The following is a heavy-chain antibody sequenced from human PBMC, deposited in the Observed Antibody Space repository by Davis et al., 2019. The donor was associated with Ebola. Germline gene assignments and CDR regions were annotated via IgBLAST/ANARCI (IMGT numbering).Heavy chain of an antibody. D-gene: IGHD2-8*01. J-gene: IGHJ4*02. V-gene: IGHV3-30*18. Sequence: GESLKIPCAAPGFTFSSYGMHWVRQAPGKGLEWVAVISYDGSNKYYADSVKGRFTISRDNSKNTLYLQMNSLRAEDTAVYYCAKDRNLGYCTNGVCYTGSFDYWGQGTLVTVSS. CDR2: ISYDGSNK. CDR3: AKDRNLGYCTNGVCYTGSFDY. CDR1: GFTFSSYG.